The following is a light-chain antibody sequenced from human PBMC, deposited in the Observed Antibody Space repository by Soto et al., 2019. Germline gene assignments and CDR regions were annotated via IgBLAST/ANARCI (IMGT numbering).Light chain of an antibody. Sequence: EIVLTQSPATLSLSPGERATLSCRASQGVSGSLAWYQQKPGQAPRLLIYDASNRATGIPARFSGSGSGTDFTLTISSLEPEDFAVYYCQQRSNWRLTFGGGTKVEFK. CDR2: DAS. V-gene: IGKV3-11*01. J-gene: IGKJ4*01. CDR1: QGVSGS. CDR3: QQRSNWRLT.